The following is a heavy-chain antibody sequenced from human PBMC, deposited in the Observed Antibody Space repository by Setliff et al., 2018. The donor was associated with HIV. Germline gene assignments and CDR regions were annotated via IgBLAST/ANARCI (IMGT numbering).Heavy chain of an antibody. CDR1: GGSISSGTYF. J-gene: IGHJ3*02. V-gene: IGHV4-61*09. D-gene: IGHD3-3*01. CDR3: ARVPRITTLRNTFDI. Sequence: SETLSLTCTVSGGSISSGTYFWSWIRQPAGKGLEWIGHIHTSGNANYNPSLNSRVTISVDTSKNHFSLKLSSVTAADTAVYYCARVPRITTLRNTFDIWGQGTMVTVS. CDR2: IHTSGNA.